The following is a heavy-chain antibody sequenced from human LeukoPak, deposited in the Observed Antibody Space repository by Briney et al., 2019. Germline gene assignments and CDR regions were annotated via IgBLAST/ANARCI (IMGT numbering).Heavy chain of an antibody. D-gene: IGHD3-10*01. J-gene: IGHJ4*02. Sequence: GGSLRLSCVVSGISLSNYAMTWVRQAPGKGLEWVSYISERGGSTTYADSVKGRFTISRDTSLNTLYLQMNNLSAEDTAVYFCAKRGVVIRGLLVIGYHQEAYHYDFWGQGVLVTVSS. CDR2: ISERGGST. V-gene: IGHV3-23*01. CDR3: AKRGVVIRGLLVIGYHQEAYHYDF. CDR1: GISLSNYA.